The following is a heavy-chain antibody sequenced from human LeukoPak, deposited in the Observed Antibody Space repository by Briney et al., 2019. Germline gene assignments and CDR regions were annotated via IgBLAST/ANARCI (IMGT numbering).Heavy chain of an antibody. CDR3: ARGGYSSPRGWFDP. D-gene: IGHD6-13*01. Sequence: ASVKVSCKASGYTFTNYYIHWVRQAPGQGLEWMGIINPSGGSTTYAQKFQGRVTMTRDKSTSTVYMELSSLRSEDTAAYYCARGGYSSPRGWFDPWGPGTLVTVSS. V-gene: IGHV1-46*01. CDR2: INPSGGST. CDR1: GYTFTNYY. J-gene: IGHJ5*02.